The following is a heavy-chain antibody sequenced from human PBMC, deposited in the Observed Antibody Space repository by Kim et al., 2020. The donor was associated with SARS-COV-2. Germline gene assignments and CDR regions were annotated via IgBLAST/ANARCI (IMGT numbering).Heavy chain of an antibody. D-gene: IGHD7-27*01. J-gene: IGHJ4*02. CDR2: IYYSGST. CDR1: GGSVSSGSYY. CDR3: ARDGLGIGDY. Sequence: SETLSLTCTVSGGSVSSGSYYWSWIRQPPGKGLEWIGYIYYSGSTNYNPSLKSRVSISVDTSKNQFSLKLSSVTAADTAVYYCARDGLGIGDYWGQGTLV. V-gene: IGHV4-61*01.